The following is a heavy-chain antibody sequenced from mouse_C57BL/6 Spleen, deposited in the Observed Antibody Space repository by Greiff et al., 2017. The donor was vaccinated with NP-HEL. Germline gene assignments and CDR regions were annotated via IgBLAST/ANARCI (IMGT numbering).Heavy chain of an antibody. V-gene: IGHV1-52*01. CDR3: ARDYGSSWGYAMDY. CDR1: GYTFTSYW. CDR2: IDPSDSET. Sequence: VQLQQPGAELVRPGSSVKLSCKASGYTFTSYWMHWVKQRPIQGLEWIGNIDPSDSETHYNQKFKDKATLTVDKSSSTAYMQLSSLTSEDSAVDYCARDYGSSWGYAMDYWGQGTSVTVSS. D-gene: IGHD1-1*01. J-gene: IGHJ4*01.